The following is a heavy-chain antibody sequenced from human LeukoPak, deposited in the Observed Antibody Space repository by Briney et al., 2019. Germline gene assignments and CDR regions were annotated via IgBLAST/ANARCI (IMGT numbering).Heavy chain of an antibody. CDR1: GFTFSSYA. V-gene: IGHV3-23*01. CDR3: AKGKVMGYSSSWYANWLDP. CDR2: ISGSGGST. D-gene: IGHD6-13*01. J-gene: IGHJ5*02. Sequence: GGSLRLSCAASGFTFSSYAMSWVRQAPGKGLEWVSAISGSGGSTYYADSVKGRFTISRDNSKNTLYLQMNSLRAEDTAVYYCAKGKVMGYSSSWYANWLDPWGQGTLVTVSS.